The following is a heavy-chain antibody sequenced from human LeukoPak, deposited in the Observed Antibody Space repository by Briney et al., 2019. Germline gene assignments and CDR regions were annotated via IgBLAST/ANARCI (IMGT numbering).Heavy chain of an antibody. CDR2: IYYSGST. CDR3: ARDTYYYDSSGYTH. D-gene: IGHD3-22*01. J-gene: IGHJ4*02. V-gene: IGHV4-59*12. Sequence: QPSETLSLTCIVSGGSISGYYWSWIRQPPGKGLDWIGYIYYSGSTNYNPSLKSRVTMSVDTSKNQFSLKLSSVTAADTAVYYCARDTYYYDSSGYTHWGQGTLVTVSS. CDR1: GGSISGYY.